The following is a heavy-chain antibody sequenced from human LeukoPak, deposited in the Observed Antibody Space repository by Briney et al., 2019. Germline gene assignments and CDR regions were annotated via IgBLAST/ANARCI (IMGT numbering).Heavy chain of an antibody. D-gene: IGHD1-26*01. V-gene: IGHV4-59*12. CDR2: IYYSGRT. Sequence: DPSETLSLTCTVSGGSISSYYWSWIRQPPGKGLEWIGYIYYSGRTNYNPSLKSRVTMSVDTSKNQFSLKLSSVTAADTAVYYCARDAVGATLDYWGQGTLVTVSS. CDR3: ARDAVGATLDY. CDR1: GGSISSYY. J-gene: IGHJ4*02.